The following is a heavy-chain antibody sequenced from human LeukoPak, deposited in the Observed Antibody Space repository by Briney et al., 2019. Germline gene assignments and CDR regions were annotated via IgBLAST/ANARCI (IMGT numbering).Heavy chain of an antibody. CDR3: ARVREGYYDSSGSWNDAFDI. Sequence: GGSLRLSCAASGFSFDDYGMSWVRQAPGKGLEWVGRIKIKTDGETPDYAAPVKGRFTISRDNAKNSLYLQMNSLRAEDTAVYYCARVREGYYDSSGSWNDAFDIWGQGTMVTVSS. D-gene: IGHD3-22*01. J-gene: IGHJ3*02. CDR2: IKIKTDGETP. V-gene: IGHV3-15*01. CDR1: GFSFDDYG.